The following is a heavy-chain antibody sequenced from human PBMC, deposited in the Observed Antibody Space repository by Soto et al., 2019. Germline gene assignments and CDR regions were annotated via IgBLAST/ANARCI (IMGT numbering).Heavy chain of an antibody. CDR1: GFTFSSYG. J-gene: IGHJ4*02. Sequence: PGGSLRLSCAASGFTFSSYGMHWVRQAPGKGLEWVAVISYDGSNKYYADSVKGRFTISRDNSKNTLYLQMNSLRAEDTAVYYCAKDRGITGTGDYWGQGTLVTVSS. V-gene: IGHV3-30*18. CDR2: ISYDGSNK. CDR3: AKDRGITGTGDY. D-gene: IGHD1-20*01.